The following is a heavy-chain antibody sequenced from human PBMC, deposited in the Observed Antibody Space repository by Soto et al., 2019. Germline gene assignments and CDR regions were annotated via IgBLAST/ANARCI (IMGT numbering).Heavy chain of an antibody. CDR2: INAGNGNT. Sequence: ASVKVSCKASGYTFTSYAMHWVRQAPGQRLEWMGWINAGNGNTKYSQKFQGRVTITRDTSASTAYMELSSLRSEDTAVYYCARDRERSRYSDSSGYDYWGQGTLVPVSS. J-gene: IGHJ4*02. CDR1: GYTFTSYA. D-gene: IGHD3-22*01. CDR3: ARDRERSRYSDSSGYDY. V-gene: IGHV1-3*01.